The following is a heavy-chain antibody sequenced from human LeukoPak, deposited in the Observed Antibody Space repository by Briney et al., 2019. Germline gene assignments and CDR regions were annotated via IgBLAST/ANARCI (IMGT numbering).Heavy chain of an antibody. CDR1: GYTFTDYY. V-gene: IGHV1-2*02. Sequence: ASVKVSCKASGYTFTDYYMHWVRQAPGQGLEWMGRLNPNSGGTNYAQKFQDRVTMTRDTSISTVYMELSRLTSDDTAVYHCARSGLASDTSFDYWGQGTLVTVSS. CDR3: ARSGLASDTSFDY. CDR2: LNPNSGGT. J-gene: IGHJ4*02.